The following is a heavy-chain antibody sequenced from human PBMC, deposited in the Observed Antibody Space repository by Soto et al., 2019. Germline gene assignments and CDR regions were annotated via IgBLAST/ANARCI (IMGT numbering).Heavy chain of an antibody. CDR1: GYTFTSYG. CDR2: ISAYNGNT. D-gene: IGHD3-10*01. Sequence: QVQLVQSGAEVKKPGASVKVSCKASGYTFTSYGISWVRQAPGQGLEWMGWISAYNGNTNYAQKLQGRVTMTTDTATSTGYMELRSPRSDDTAVYYCARGTQVRGVIMECPGFDPWGQGTLVTVSS. V-gene: IGHV1-18*01. CDR3: ARGTQVRGVIMECPGFDP. J-gene: IGHJ5*02.